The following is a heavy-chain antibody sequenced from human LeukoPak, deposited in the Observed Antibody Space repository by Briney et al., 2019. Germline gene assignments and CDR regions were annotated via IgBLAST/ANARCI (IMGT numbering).Heavy chain of an antibody. CDR3: SKGGYSGGWYGDQ. V-gene: IGHV3-9*01. CDR1: GFTFDDYG. J-gene: IGHJ4*02. Sequence: GGSLRLSCAASGFTFDDYGMHWVRQAPGKGLEWVSGISWNSGTVVYADSVRGRFTISRDNAKNSVYLQMNSLKAEDTALYCCSKGGYSGGWYGDQWAQETRVTVS. D-gene: IGHD6-19*01. CDR2: ISWNSGTV.